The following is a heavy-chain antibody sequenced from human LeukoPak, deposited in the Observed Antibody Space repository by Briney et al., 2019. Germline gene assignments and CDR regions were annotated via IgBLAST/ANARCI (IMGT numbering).Heavy chain of an antibody. D-gene: IGHD6-19*01. CDR1: GGTFSSYA. Sequence: ASVKVSCKASGGTFSSYAITWVRQAPGQGLEWMGWINAYNGDTNYAQKFQGRVTMTTDTSTSTAYMELRSLRSDDTAVYYCARVVSGWDGCDYWGQGTLVTVSS. J-gene: IGHJ4*02. V-gene: IGHV1-18*01. CDR2: INAYNGDT. CDR3: ARVVSGWDGCDY.